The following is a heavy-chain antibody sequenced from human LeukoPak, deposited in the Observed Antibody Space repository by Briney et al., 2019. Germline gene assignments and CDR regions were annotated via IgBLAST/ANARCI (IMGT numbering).Heavy chain of an antibody. J-gene: IGHJ6*03. CDR3: ARVRSSSRTIYYYYYMDV. D-gene: IGHD6-13*01. CDR2: IYTSGST. Sequence: PSETLSLTCTVSGGSISSYYWSWIRQPAGKGLEWIGRIYTSGSTNYNPSLKSRVTMSVDTSKNQFSLKLSSGTAADTAVYYCARVRSSSRTIYYYYYMDVWGKGTTVTVSS. V-gene: IGHV4-4*07. CDR1: GGSISSYY.